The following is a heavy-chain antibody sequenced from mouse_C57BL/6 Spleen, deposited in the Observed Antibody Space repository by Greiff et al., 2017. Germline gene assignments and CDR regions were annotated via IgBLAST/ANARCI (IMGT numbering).Heavy chain of an antibody. CDR1: GYAFTNYL. V-gene: IGHV1-54*01. D-gene: IGHD1-1*01. CDR2: INPGSGGT. J-gene: IGHJ3*01. CDR3: ARGVDGSSLFAY. Sequence: QVQLQQSGAELVRPGTSVKVSCKASGYAFTNYLIEWVKQRPGQGLEWIGVINPGSGGTNYNEKFKGKATLTADKSSSTAYMQLSSLTSEDSAVYFCARGVDGSSLFAYWGQGTLVTVSA.